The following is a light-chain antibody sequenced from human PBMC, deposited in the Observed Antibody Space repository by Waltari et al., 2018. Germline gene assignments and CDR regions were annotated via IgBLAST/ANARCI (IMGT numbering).Light chain of an antibody. Sequence: SYVLTQPPSASVATGETARITCGGDNVGSKSVHWYQQKTGQAPILVVYDDSARPSGIPDRFSADNSENTATLTISRVDNVDEAEYYCQVWDTTSDRVVFGGGTKLTVL. V-gene: IGLV3-21*02. CDR1: NVGSKS. CDR2: DDS. CDR3: QVWDTTSDRVV. J-gene: IGLJ2*01.